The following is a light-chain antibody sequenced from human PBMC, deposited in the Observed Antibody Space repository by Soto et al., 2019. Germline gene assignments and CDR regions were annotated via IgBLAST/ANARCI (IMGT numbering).Light chain of an antibody. CDR3: FSYRSTGILL. CDR1: SSDVGGYNV. CDR2: EVS. J-gene: IGLJ2*01. V-gene: IGLV2-14*01. Sequence: QSALTQPDSLSGSTGQSITISCIGTSSDVGGYNVVSWYQQHPGKASKLMIYEVSHRPSGVSTRFSGSKSGNTASLTISGLQAEDEADYYCFSYRSTGILLFGGGTKLTVL.